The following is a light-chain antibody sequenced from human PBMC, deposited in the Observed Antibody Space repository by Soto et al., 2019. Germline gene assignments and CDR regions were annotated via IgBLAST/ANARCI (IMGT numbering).Light chain of an antibody. Sequence: QSALAQPASVSGSPGQSITISCSGTSSDVGSYDHVAWYQQFPGKTPKLMIYEVSNRPSGVSSRFSGSKSGNTASLTISGLQAEDEADYYCISYTGSNTSYVFGSGTKVTVL. CDR1: SSDVGSYDH. V-gene: IGLV2-14*01. J-gene: IGLJ1*01. CDR2: EVS. CDR3: ISYTGSNTSYV.